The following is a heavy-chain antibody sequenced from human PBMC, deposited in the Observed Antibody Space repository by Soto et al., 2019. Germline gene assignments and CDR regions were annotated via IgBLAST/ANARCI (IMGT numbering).Heavy chain of an antibody. CDR3: ARDLFCSSTSCHYYYGMDV. CDR1: GFTFSDYY. D-gene: IGHD2-2*01. Sequence: QVQLVESGGGLVKPGGSLRLSCAASGFTFSDYYMSWIRQAPGKGLEWVSYISSSGSTIYYADSVKGRFTISRYNAKNSLYLQMNGLRAEDTAVYYCARDLFCSSTSCHYYYGMDVWGQGTTVTVSS. V-gene: IGHV3-11*01. J-gene: IGHJ6*02. CDR2: ISSSGSTI.